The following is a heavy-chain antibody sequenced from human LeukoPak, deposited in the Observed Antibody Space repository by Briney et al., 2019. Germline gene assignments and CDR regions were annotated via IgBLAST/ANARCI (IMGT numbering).Heavy chain of an antibody. CDR2: FDPEAGET. V-gene: IGHV1-24*01. J-gene: IGHJ3*02. CDR1: GYTLTDLS. D-gene: IGHD6-19*01. Sequence: ASVKVSCKVSGYTLTDLSMHWVRQTPGSGPEWMGGFDPEAGETVYAQKFQGRVTMTDDTSTDTAYMELSSLRSEGTAVYYCAADSRRSSGWFLPDRFDIWGQGTKVTVSS. CDR3: AADSRRSSGWFLPDRFDI.